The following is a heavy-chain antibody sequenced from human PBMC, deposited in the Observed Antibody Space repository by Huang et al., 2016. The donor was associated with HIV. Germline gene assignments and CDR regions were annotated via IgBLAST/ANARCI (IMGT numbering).Heavy chain of an antibody. CDR3: AGDWSCGGSTSPAD. D-gene: IGHD6-25*01. Sequence: QVQLVQTGAELKNPGASVRVSCKASGYTFTDSNIHWVRQAPVQGLEWMGLINPKRGGTMYAQRFQCRVTMTRDTTISTVHMDLRRVQSEDTAVDFCAGDWSCGGSTSPADWGQGTLVTVSS. V-gene: IGHV1-2*02. CDR2: INPKRGGT. CDR1: GYTFTDSN. J-gene: IGHJ4*02.